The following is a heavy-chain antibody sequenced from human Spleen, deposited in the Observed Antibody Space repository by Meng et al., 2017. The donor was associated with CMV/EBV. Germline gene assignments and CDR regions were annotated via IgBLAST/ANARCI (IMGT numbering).Heavy chain of an antibody. D-gene: IGHD2-15*01. CDR3: ARDRCSGGSCYGYFQH. J-gene: IGHJ1*01. V-gene: IGHV4-4*02. CDR2: IYHSGNT. CDR1: GSISSSNW. Sequence: GSISSSNWWSWVRQPPGKGLEWIGEIYHSGNTNYNPSLKSRVTISVDKSKNQFSLKLSSVTAADTAVYYCARDRCSGGSCYGYFQHWGQGTLVTVSS.